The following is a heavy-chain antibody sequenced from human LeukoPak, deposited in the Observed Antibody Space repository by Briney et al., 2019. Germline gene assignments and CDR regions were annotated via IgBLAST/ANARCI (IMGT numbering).Heavy chain of an antibody. V-gene: IGHV3-30*04. CDR2: IPYDGSNK. J-gene: IGHJ4*02. CDR1: GFTFSSYA. Sequence: GGSLRLSCAASGFTFSSYAMHWVRQAPGRGLEWVALIPYDGSNKYYADSEKGRFTVSRDNSKNTLYLQMNSLRAEDTAVYYCVRGAYSSSWLNFDYWGQGTLVTVSS. CDR3: VRGAYSSSWLNFDY. D-gene: IGHD6-13*01.